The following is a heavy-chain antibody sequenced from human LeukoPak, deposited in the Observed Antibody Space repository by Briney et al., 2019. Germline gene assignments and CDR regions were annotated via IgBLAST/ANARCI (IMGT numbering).Heavy chain of an antibody. V-gene: IGHV3-23*01. J-gene: IGHJ4*02. Sequence: PGGALRLSCAVSGFTFSRYGMSWVRQAPGTALEWVSGISSGGGSTYYADSVKGRFTISRDNSKNTLYLQMNSLRAEDTAVYYCAKDRQIGSSGYYHDYWGQGTLVTVSS. CDR3: AKDRQIGSSGYYHDY. CDR1: GFTFSRYG. CDR2: ISSGGGST. D-gene: IGHD3-22*01.